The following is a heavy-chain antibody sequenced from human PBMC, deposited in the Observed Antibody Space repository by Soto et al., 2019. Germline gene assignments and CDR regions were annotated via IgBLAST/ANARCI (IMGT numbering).Heavy chain of an antibody. D-gene: IGHD3-22*01. Sequence: ASVKVSCKASGYTFTSYGISWVRQAPGQGLEWMGWISAYNGNTNYAQKLQGRVTMTTDTSTSTAYMEPRSLRSDDTAVYYCARDPGRGYYDSSGYVDYWGQGTLVTVSS. V-gene: IGHV1-18*04. J-gene: IGHJ4*02. CDR3: ARDPGRGYYDSSGYVDY. CDR1: GYTFTSYG. CDR2: ISAYNGNT.